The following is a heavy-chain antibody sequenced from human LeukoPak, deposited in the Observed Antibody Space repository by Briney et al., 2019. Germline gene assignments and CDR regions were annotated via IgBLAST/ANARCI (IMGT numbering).Heavy chain of an antibody. CDR3: ARDHRRDYGDYHFDY. CDR2: IYTSGSI. Sequence: SETLSLTCIVFGGSISSYYWSWIRQPAGKGLEWIGRIYTSGSINYNPSLKSRVTMSVDTSKNQFSLKLTSLTAADTAVYYCARDHRRDYGDYHFDYWGKGTLVTVSS. CDR1: GGSISSYY. J-gene: IGHJ4*02. V-gene: IGHV4-4*07. D-gene: IGHD4-17*01.